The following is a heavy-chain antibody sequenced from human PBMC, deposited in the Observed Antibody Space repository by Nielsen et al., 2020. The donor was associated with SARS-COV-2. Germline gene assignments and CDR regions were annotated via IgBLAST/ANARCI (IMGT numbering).Heavy chain of an antibody. CDR1: GGTFSSYA. CDR3: ATQALGDGYHYYYYMDV. J-gene: IGHJ6*03. Sequence: ASVKVSCKASGGTFSSYAISWVRQAPGQGLEWMGWINTNTGNPTYAQGFTGRFVFSLDTSVSTAYLQISSLKAEDTAVYYCATQALGDGYHYYYYMDVWGKGTTVTVSS. CDR2: INTNTGNP. D-gene: IGHD5-24*01. V-gene: IGHV7-4-1*02.